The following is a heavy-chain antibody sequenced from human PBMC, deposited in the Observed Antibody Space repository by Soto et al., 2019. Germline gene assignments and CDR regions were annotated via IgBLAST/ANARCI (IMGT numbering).Heavy chain of an antibody. Sequence: QVQLVQSGAEVKKPGSSVKVSCKASGGTFSRYTISWVRQAPGQGLEWMGRIIPILGIANYAQKFQGRVTITADKSTSTAYMELSSLRSEDTAVYYCVKVVTGSRGYYRDYWGQGTLVTVSS. CDR2: IIPILGIA. V-gene: IGHV1-69*02. J-gene: IGHJ4*02. CDR3: VKVVTGSRGYYRDY. CDR1: GGTFSRYT. D-gene: IGHD3-22*01.